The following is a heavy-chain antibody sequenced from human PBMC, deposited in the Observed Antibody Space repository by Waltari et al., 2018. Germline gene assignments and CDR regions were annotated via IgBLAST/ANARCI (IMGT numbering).Heavy chain of an antibody. CDR1: GFTFSNYG. CDR3: AAYSGISSSFEY. CDR2: ISGVGAAP. V-gene: IGHV3-23*01. D-gene: IGHD3-10*01. Sequence: VQLLESGGGLVQPGGSLRLSCAASGFTFSNYGMNWVRQAPGKWLEWLSAISGVGAAPCNGDSVKGRFTSSRDNSESTLRRQMHSLRTEDTAIYFCAAYSGISSSFEYWGQGTLVTVSS. J-gene: IGHJ4*02.